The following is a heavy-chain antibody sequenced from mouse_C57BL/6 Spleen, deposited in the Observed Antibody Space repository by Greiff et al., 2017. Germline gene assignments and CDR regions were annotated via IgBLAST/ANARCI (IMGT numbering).Heavy chain of an antibody. CDR2: IYPGDGDT. V-gene: IGHV1-82*01. J-gene: IGHJ3*01. Sequence: QVQLQQSGPELVKPGASVKISCKASGYAFSSSWMNWVKQRPGKGLEWIGRIYPGDGDTNYNGKFKGKATLTADKSSSTAYMQLSSLTSEDSAVYFCAQEGDDYDAWFAYWGQGTLVTVSA. CDR3: AQEGDDYDAWFAY. D-gene: IGHD2-4*01. CDR1: GYAFSSSW.